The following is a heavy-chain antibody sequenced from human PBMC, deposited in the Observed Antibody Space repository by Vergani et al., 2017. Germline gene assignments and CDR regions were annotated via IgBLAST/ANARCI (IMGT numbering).Heavy chain of an antibody. CDR2: ISYDGSNK. J-gene: IGHJ3*02. Sequence: VQLVESGGGVVQPGRSLRLSCAASGFTFSSYAMHWVRQAPGKGLEWVAVISYDGSNKYYADSVKGRFTISRDNSKNTLYLQMNSLRAEDTAVYYCAKDRFLEWIDAFDIWGQGTMVTVSS. D-gene: IGHD3-3*01. CDR3: AKDRFLEWIDAFDI. CDR1: GFTFSSYA. V-gene: IGHV3-30-3*01.